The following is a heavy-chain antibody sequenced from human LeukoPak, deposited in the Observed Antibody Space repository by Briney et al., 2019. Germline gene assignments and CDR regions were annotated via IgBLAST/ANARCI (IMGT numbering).Heavy chain of an antibody. Sequence: PSETLSLTCAVSGGSISSGSYSWSWIRQPPGKGLEWVSAISGSGGSTYYADSVKGRFTISRDNSKNTLYLQMNSLRAEDTAVYYCGRSEFVREPKFDYWGQGTLVTVTS. CDR1: GGSISSGSYS. D-gene: IGHD3-10*02. CDR3: GRSEFVREPKFDY. CDR2: ISGSGGST. J-gene: IGHJ4*02. V-gene: IGHV3-23*01.